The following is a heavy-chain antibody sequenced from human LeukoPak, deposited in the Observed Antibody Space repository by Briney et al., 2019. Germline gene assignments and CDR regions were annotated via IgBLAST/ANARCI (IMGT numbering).Heavy chain of an antibody. Sequence: GESLKISCKGSGYSVAIYWIGWVRQMPGKGLELMWIIYPGDSDTRYSPSFQGQITISAAKSTNTAYLQWSSLKVSDTATYYCARSLPVTMLRGYGMDVWGQGTTVTVSS. CDR3: ARSLPVTMLRGYGMDV. D-gene: IGHD3-10*01. CDR1: GYSVAIYW. J-gene: IGHJ6*02. V-gene: IGHV5-51*01. CDR2: IYPGDSDT.